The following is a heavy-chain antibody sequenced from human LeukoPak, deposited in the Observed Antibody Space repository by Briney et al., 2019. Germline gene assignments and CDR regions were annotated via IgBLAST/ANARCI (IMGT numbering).Heavy chain of an antibody. CDR1: GFTFTTYW. CDR2: IKEDGSEK. CDR3: VSAPNSYYLDH. V-gene: IGHV3-7*01. Sequence: GGSLRLSCAASGFTFTTYWMTWVRQAPGKGLEWVANIKEDGSEKYYVDSVEGRFAISRDNAKNSLYLQMNSLRAEDTAVYYCVSAPNSYYLDHWGLGTLVTVSS. J-gene: IGHJ4*02.